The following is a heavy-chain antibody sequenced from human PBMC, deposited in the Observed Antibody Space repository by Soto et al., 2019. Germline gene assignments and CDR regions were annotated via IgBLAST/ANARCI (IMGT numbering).Heavy chain of an antibody. Sequence: GESLKISCKGSGYSFTFNWIGWVRQMPGKGLEWMGIIYPGDSDTRYSPSFQGQVTISADKSISTAYLQWSSLKASDTAMYYCARRIRTSSSGYYYYWGQGTLLTVSS. J-gene: IGHJ4*02. CDR3: ARRIRTSSSGYYYY. D-gene: IGHD3-22*01. CDR1: GYSFTFNW. V-gene: IGHV5-51*01. CDR2: IYPGDSDT.